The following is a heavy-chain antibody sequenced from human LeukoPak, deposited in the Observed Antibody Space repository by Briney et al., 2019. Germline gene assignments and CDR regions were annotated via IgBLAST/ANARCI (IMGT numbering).Heavy chain of an antibody. CDR1: RGTFSSYG. CDR2: VIAIFGRV. D-gene: IGHD3-22*01. CDR3: ARGYHYYDSSGYY. J-gene: IGHJ4*02. Sequence: SVKVSCKASRGTFSSYGISWVRQAPGQGLEWMGGVIAIFGRVKYGQKFQGRATITTDESTSTAYMELSSLRPEDTAVYYCARGYHYYDSSGYYWGQGTLVTVSS. V-gene: IGHV1-69*05.